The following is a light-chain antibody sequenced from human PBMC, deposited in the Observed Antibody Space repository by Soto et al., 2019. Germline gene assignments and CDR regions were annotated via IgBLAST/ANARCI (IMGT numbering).Light chain of an antibody. J-gene: IGKJ1*01. CDR1: QSVSSY. Sequence: IVLTQSPATLSLSPWERATLSCRASQSVSSYLAWYQQKPGQAPRLLIYGASTRATGIPARFSGSGSGTEFTLTISSLRSEDFAVYYCQQYNNWWTFGQGTKVDIK. V-gene: IGKV3-15*01. CDR3: QQYNNWWT. CDR2: GAS.